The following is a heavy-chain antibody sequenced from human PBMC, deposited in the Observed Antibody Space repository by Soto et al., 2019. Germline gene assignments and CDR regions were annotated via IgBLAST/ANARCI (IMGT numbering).Heavy chain of an antibody. V-gene: IGHV4-59*01. Sequence: SETLSLTCTVSGGSISSYYWSWIRQPPGKGLEWIGYIYYSGSTNYNPSLKSRVTISVDTSKNQFSLKLSSVTAADTAVYYCARSYQLKRYCSGGSCPNWFDPWGQGTLVTVSS. CDR2: IYYSGST. CDR1: GGSISSYY. CDR3: ARSYQLKRYCSGGSCPNWFDP. J-gene: IGHJ5*02. D-gene: IGHD2-15*01.